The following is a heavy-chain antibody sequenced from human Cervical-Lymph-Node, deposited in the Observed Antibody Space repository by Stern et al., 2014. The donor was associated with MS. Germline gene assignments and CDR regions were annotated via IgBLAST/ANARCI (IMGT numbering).Heavy chain of an antibody. CDR3: AREMYSSHYYGLDV. V-gene: IGHV4-31*03. J-gene: IGHJ6*02. CDR2: SYYGGST. CDR1: GGSISSGSYY. Sequence: QVQLQESGPGLVKPSQTLSLTCTVSGGSISSGSYYWTWIRQNPGKGLEWIGYSYYGGSTAYNPSLKGRATISVDTSKNQFSLRLSSVSAADTAVYYCAREMYSSHYYGLDVWGQGTTVTVSS. D-gene: IGHD6-19*01.